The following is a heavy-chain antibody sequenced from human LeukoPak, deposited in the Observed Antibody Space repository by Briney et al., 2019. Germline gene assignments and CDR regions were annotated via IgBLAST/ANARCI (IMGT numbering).Heavy chain of an antibody. CDR3: ARLAQTYYDFWSGYYDDY. CDR2: INHSGST. V-gene: IGHV4-34*01. J-gene: IGHJ4*02. Sequence: SETLSLTCAVYGGSFSGYYWSWIRQPPGKGLKWIGEINHSGSTNYNPSLKSRVTISVDTSKNQFSLKLSSVTAADTAVYYCARLAQTYYDFWSGYYDDYWGQGTLVTVSS. CDR1: GGSFSGYY. D-gene: IGHD3-3*01.